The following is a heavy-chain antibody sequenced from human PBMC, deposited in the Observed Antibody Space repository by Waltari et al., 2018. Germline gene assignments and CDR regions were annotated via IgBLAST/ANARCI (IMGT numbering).Heavy chain of an antibody. CDR2: INSDGSST. CDR1: GITFSRYW. CDR3: ATCYYYDSSGNYYVSDY. D-gene: IGHD3-22*01. V-gene: IGHV3-74*01. Sequence: EVQLVESGGGLVQPGGSLRLSCAASGITFSRYWMHWVRQPPGMGLVWVSRINSDGSSTSYADSVKGRFTISRDNAKNTLYLQMNSLRAEDTAVYYCATCYYYDSSGNYYVSDYWGQGTLVTVSS. J-gene: IGHJ4*02.